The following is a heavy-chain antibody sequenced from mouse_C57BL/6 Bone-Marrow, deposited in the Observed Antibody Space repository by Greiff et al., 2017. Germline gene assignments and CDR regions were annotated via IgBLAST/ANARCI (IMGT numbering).Heavy chain of an antibody. V-gene: IGHV1-59*01. CDR3: ARPAPPVVATEAMDY. Sequence: QVQLQQPGAELVRPGTSVKLSCKASGYTFTSYWMHWVKQRPGQGLEWIGVIDPSDSYTNYNQKFKGKATLTVDTSSSTAYMQLSSLTSEDSAVYDGARPAPPVVATEAMDYWGQGTSVTVSS. J-gene: IGHJ4*01. CDR1: GYTFTSYW. D-gene: IGHD1-1*01. CDR2: IDPSDSYT.